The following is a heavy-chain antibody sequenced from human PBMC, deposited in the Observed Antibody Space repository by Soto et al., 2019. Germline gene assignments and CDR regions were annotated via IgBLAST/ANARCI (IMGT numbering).Heavy chain of an antibody. Sequence: PGGSLRLSCAASGFTFDDYAMHWVRQAPGKGLEWVSGISWNSGSIGYADSVKGRFTISRDNAKNSLYLQMNSLRAEDTALYYCAKGIGALRNAFDIWGQGTMVTVSS. CDR2: ISWNSGSI. D-gene: IGHD3-3*01. CDR1: GFTFDDYA. CDR3: AKGIGALRNAFDI. V-gene: IGHV3-9*01. J-gene: IGHJ3*02.